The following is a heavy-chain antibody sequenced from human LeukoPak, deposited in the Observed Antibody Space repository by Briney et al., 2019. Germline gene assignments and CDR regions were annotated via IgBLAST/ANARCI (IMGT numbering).Heavy chain of an antibody. D-gene: IGHD3-22*01. J-gene: IGHJ4*02. V-gene: IGHV3-7*01. CDR3: ARQLVVHYYFDY. CDR2: IKQDGSEK. CDR1: GFTFSSYW. Sequence: GGSLRVSCAASGFTFSSYWMSWVRQAQGKGLEWVANIKQDGSEKYYVDSVKGRFTISRDNAKNSLYLQMNSLRAEDTAVYYCARQLVVHYYFDYWGQGTLVTVSS.